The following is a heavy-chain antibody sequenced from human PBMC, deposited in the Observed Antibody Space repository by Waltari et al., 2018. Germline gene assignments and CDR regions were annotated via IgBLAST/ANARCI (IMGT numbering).Heavy chain of an antibody. CDR2: IKQDGSEK. J-gene: IGHJ6*02. Sequence: EVQLVESGGGLVQPGGSLRLSCAASGFTFSSYWMSWVRQAPGKGLEWVANIKQDGSEKYYVDSVKGRFTISRDNAKNSLYLQMNSLRAEDTAVYYCARDQRYCSGGSCYDYGMDVWGQGTTVTVS. CDR1: GFTFSSYW. CDR3: ARDQRYCSGGSCYDYGMDV. V-gene: IGHV3-7*01. D-gene: IGHD2-15*01.